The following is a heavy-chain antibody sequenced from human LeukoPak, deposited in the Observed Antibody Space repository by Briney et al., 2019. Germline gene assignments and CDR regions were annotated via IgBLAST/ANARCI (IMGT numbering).Heavy chain of an antibody. CDR1: GGSISNYY. J-gene: IGHJ4*02. CDR3: AREDRYCSGGSCYS. CDR2: IYTSGST. Sequence: SETLSLTCTVSGGSISNYYWSRIRQPPGKGLEWIGRIYTSGSTNYNPSLKSRVIISVDTSKNQFSLELSSVTAADTAVYYCAREDRYCSGGSCYSWGQGTLVTVSS. D-gene: IGHD2-15*01. V-gene: IGHV4-4*08.